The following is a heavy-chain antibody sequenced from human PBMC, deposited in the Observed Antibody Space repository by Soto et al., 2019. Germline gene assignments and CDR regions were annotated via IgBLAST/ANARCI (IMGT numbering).Heavy chain of an antibody. CDR1: GASITGTSY. Sequence: QVQLQESGPGLMKPSETLSLTCTVSGASITGTSYWSWIRQPAGKGLEWIGRFSLSGTTNYNPSLRSRVTMSADVSKNQFSLRLTSVTAEDTALYYFARGTTPPGAPAWYYFDSWGQGTLVTVSS. D-gene: IGHD2-8*02. J-gene: IGHJ4*02. V-gene: IGHV4-4*07. CDR3: ARGTTPPGAPAWYYFDS. CDR2: FSLSGTT.